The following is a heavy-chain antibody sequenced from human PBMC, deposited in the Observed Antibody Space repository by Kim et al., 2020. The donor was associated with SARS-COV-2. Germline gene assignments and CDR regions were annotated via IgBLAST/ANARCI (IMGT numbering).Heavy chain of an antibody. D-gene: IGHD4-4*01. CDR2: ISSSSSYI. J-gene: IGHJ6*02. Sequence: GGSLRLSCAASGFTFSSYSMNWVRQAPGKGLEWVSSISSSSSYIYYADSVKGRFTISRDNAKNSLYLQMNSLRAEDTAVYYCARGVGTTVTGGMDVWGQGTTVTVSS. CDR3: ARGVGTTVTGGMDV. CDR1: GFTFSSYS. V-gene: IGHV3-21*01.